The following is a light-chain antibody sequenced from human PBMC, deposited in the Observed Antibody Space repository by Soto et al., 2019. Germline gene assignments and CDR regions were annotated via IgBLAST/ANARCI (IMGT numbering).Light chain of an antibody. CDR3: QQYNIFTWT. CDR1: QSISSW. CDR2: DAS. V-gene: IGKV1-5*01. J-gene: IGKJ1*01. Sequence: DIQMTQSPSTLSASVGDRVTITCRASQSISSWLAWYQQKPGKAPKLLIYDASSLESGVPSRLSGSGSGTEFTLTISSLQPDDFASYYCQQYNIFTWTFGQGTKVEIK.